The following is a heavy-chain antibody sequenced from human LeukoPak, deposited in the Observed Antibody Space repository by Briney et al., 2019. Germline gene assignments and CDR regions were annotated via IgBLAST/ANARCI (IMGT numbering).Heavy chain of an antibody. CDR2: VNHLGRT. D-gene: IGHD2-8*01. CDR3: ARGILVMVYAAFDY. J-gene: IGHJ4*02. V-gene: IGHV4-34*01. Sequence: SETLSLTCGVHGGSLNDYYWTWIRLTPGKRLEWIGEVNHLGRTNYSPSPKSRLSITIDKSKNQFFLKLSSVTAADTAIYFCARGILVMVYAAFDYWGQGTQVTVSP. CDR1: GGSLNDYY.